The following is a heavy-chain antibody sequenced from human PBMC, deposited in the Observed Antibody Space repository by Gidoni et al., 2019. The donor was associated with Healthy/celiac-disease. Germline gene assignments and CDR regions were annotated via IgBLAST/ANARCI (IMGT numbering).Heavy chain of an antibody. CDR1: GYTFTSYG. Sequence: QVQLLQSGAEVKKPGASVKVSCKASGYTFTSYGISWVRQAPGQGLEWMGWISAYNGNTNYAQKLQGRVTMTTDTSTSTAYMELRSLRSDDTAVYYCARVPPYYYGSGSYLISYYYYYGMDVWGQGTTVTVSS. CDR3: ARVPPYYYGSGSYLISYYYYYGMDV. CDR2: ISAYNGNT. V-gene: IGHV1-18*01. J-gene: IGHJ6*02. D-gene: IGHD3-10*01.